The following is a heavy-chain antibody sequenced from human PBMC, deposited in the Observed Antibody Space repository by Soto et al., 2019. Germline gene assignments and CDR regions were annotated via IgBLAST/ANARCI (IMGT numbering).Heavy chain of an antibody. CDR2: ISGSGGST. Sequence: GGSLRLSCAASGFAFSSYAMSWVRQAPGKGLEWVSAISGSGGSTYYADSVKGRFTISRDNSKNTLYLQMNSLRAEDTAVYYCAKENYLDSSGWYGSDYWGQGTLVTVSS. CDR1: GFAFSSYA. CDR3: AKENYLDSSGWYGSDY. V-gene: IGHV3-23*01. J-gene: IGHJ4*02. D-gene: IGHD6-19*01.